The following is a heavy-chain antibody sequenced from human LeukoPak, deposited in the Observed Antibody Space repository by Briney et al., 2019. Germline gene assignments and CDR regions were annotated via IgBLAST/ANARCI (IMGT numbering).Heavy chain of an antibody. V-gene: IGHV4-59*01. D-gene: IGHD3-22*01. CDR2: IDYTGTP. Sequence: SETLSLICSVSGGFISTYSWTWIRQSPGKGLEWIGFIDYTGTPSYNPSLKSRVTVSVDTSENQFSLKLTSVTAADTAVYYCARGLWGDDSSGYLAHAAFDIWGQGTMVTVSS. CDR3: ARGLWGDDSSGYLAHAAFDI. CDR1: GGFISTYS. J-gene: IGHJ3*02.